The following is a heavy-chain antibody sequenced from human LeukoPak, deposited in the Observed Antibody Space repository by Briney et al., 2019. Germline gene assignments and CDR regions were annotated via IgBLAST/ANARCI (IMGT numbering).Heavy chain of an antibody. CDR2: ISGSGGST. V-gene: IGHV3-23*01. D-gene: IGHD6-13*01. J-gene: IGHJ4*02. Sequence: GGSLRLSCTASGFSFINYAMHWVRQAPGKGLEWVSAISGSGGSTYYADSVKGRFTISRDNSKNTLYLQMNSLRAEDTAVYYCAKGEGRGSSSWTPFDYWGQGTLVTVSS. CDR3: AKGEGRGSSSWTPFDY. CDR1: GFSFINYA.